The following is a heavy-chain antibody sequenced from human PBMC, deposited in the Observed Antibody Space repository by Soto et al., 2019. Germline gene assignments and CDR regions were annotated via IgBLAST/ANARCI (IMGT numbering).Heavy chain of an antibody. J-gene: IGHJ4*02. CDR3: ARQRSDRSGYNGGYNNY. D-gene: IGHD3-22*01. Sequence: ASVKVSCKASGYTFASYAMHWVRQAPGQRLEWMGWINAGNGDTKYSQKLQGRVTITRDTSASTAYMELSRLRSEDTAVYYCARQRSDRSGYNGGYNNYWGQGTMVTVSS. CDR1: GYTFASYA. CDR2: INAGNGDT. V-gene: IGHV1-3*01.